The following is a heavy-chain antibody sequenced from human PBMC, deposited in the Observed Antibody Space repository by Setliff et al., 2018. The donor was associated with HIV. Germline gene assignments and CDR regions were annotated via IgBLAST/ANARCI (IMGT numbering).Heavy chain of an antibody. J-gene: IGHJ2*01. CDR1: GGSISSSSYY. V-gene: IGHV4-39*01. D-gene: IGHD3-10*01. CDR3: ARHVWFGELPTHWYFDL. Sequence: SETLSLTCTVSGGSISSSSYYWGWIRQPPGKGLDWIGSIYYSGSTYYNPSLKSRVTISVDTSKNQFSLRLTSVTAADTAVYHCARHVWFGELPTHWYFDLWGRGTLVTVS. CDR2: IYYSGST.